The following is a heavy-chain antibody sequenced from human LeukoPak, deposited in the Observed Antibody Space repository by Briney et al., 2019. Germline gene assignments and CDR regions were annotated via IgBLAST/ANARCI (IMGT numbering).Heavy chain of an antibody. CDR2: INHSGST. CDR1: GGSISSSSYY. V-gene: IGHV4-39*07. J-gene: IGHJ4*02. CDR3: ARSARFGDY. Sequence: SETLSLTCTVPGGSISSSSYYWGWIRQPPGKGLEWIGEINHSGSTNYNPSLKSRVTISVDTSKNQFSLKLSSVTAADTAVYYCARSARFGDYWGQGTLVTVSS. D-gene: IGHD3-10*01.